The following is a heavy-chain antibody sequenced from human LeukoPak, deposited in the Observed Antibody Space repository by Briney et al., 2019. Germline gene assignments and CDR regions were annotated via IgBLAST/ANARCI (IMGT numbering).Heavy chain of an antibody. J-gene: IGHJ4*02. CDR3: AKDDAAYYNDSNLGGY. V-gene: IGHV3-30*18. CDR2: ISYHGTKK. D-gene: IGHD3-22*01. Sequence: GGSLRLSCAASGFTFSHYGMHWVRQAPGKGLEWVAFISYHGTKKDYVDSVKGRFTISRGNSNNVLYLRLSSLRPEDTAMYYCAKDDAAYYNDSNLGGYWGQGTLVT. CDR1: GFTFSHYG.